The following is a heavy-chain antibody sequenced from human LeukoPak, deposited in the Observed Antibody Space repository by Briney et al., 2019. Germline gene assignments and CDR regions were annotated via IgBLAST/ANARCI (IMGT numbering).Heavy chain of an antibody. CDR1: GGSISSFY. V-gene: IGHV4-59*01. Sequence: SETLSLTCTVSGGSISSFYWSWIRQPPGKGLEWVGNIYYTGSTNYNPSLKSRVTLSIDTSKKQFSLGLTSVTAADTAVYYCARDAAGEIDYWGQGILVTVAS. CDR3: ARDAAGEIDY. D-gene: IGHD6-19*01. J-gene: IGHJ4*02. CDR2: IYYTGST.